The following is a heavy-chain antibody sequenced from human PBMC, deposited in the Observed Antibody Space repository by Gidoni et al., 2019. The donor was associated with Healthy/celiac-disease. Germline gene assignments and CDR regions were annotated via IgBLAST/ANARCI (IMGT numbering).Heavy chain of an antibody. CDR2: ISYDGSNK. CDR1: GSTFSSYA. D-gene: IGHD5-12*01. V-gene: IGHV3-30-3*01. J-gene: IGHJ4*02. CDR3: ARDRSGYDQFDY. Sequence: QVLLVESGGGLLQHGRSLRASCAASGSTFSSYAMHMVRQAPGKGLECVAVISYDGSNKYYADSVKGRFTISRDNSKNTLYLQMNSLRAEDTAVYYCARDRSGYDQFDYWGQGTLVTVSS.